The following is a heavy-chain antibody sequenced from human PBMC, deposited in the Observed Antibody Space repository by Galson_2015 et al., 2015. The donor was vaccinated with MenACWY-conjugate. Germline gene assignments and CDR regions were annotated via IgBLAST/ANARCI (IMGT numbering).Heavy chain of an antibody. J-gene: IGHJ6*03. CDR3: AKDWSVPYSTITYYFYMDV. CDR2: IRGSGGNT. D-gene: IGHD6-13*01. Sequence: SLRLSCAGSGLIFSNYDINWVRQAPGKGPEWVSGIRGSGGNTYYADSVKGRFTISRDNSKNTVYLQMNSLRAEDTAVYYCAKDWSVPYSTITYYFYMDVWGKGTTVTVSS. CDR1: GLIFSNYD. V-gene: IGHV3-23*01.